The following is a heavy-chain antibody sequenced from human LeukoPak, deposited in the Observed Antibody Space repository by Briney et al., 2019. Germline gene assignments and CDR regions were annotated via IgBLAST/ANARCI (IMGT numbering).Heavy chain of an antibody. CDR1: GGSISSSSYY. Sequence: KPSETLSLTCTVSGGSISSSSYYWGWIRQPPGKGLEWIGSIYYSGSTYYNPSLKSRVTISVETSKKQFSLKLSSVTAADTAVYYCARDTYYYGSGSLSFDYWGQGSLVTVSS. V-gene: IGHV4-39*07. J-gene: IGHJ4*02. CDR3: ARDTYYYGSGSLSFDY. CDR2: IYYSGST. D-gene: IGHD3-10*01.